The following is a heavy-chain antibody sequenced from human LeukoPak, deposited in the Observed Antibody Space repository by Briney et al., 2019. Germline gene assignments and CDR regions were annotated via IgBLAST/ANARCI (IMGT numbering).Heavy chain of an antibody. V-gene: IGHV3-21*01. Sequence: PGGSLRLSCAASGFTFSSYSMNWVRQAPGKGLEWVPSISSSSSYIYYADSVKGRFTISRDNAKNSLYLQMNSLRAEDTAVYYCARDQGEPPIIDWFDPWGQGTLVTVSS. J-gene: IGHJ5*02. D-gene: IGHD3-16*01. CDR2: ISSSSSYI. CDR3: ARDQGEPPIIDWFDP. CDR1: GFTFSSYS.